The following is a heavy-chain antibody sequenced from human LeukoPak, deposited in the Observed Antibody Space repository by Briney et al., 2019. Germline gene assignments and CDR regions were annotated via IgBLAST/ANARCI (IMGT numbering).Heavy chain of an antibody. Sequence: GGSLRHSCAASGFTFSSYEMNWVRQAPGKGLEWVSSISSSSSYIYYADSVKGRFTISRDNAKNSLYLQMNSLRAEDTAVYYCAREGVAIDYWGQGTLVTVSS. D-gene: IGHD3-3*01. CDR3: AREGVAIDY. CDR1: GFTFSSYE. J-gene: IGHJ4*02. V-gene: IGHV3-21*01. CDR2: ISSSSSYI.